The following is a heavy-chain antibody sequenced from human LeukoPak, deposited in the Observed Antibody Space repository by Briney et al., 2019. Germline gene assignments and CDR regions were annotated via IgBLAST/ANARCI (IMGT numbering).Heavy chain of an antibody. CDR3: AKDRWTGFSAIDS. CDR1: GFTFSSYG. D-gene: IGHD3/OR15-3a*01. Sequence: GGSLRLSCAASGFTFSSYGMHWVRQAPGKGLEWVAFIQSAGNNKYYADSVRGRFTISRDNSRGTLYLQMDSLRADDTSLFYCAKDRWTGFSAIDSWGQGTLVTVSS. V-gene: IGHV3-30*02. CDR2: IQSAGNNK. J-gene: IGHJ4*02.